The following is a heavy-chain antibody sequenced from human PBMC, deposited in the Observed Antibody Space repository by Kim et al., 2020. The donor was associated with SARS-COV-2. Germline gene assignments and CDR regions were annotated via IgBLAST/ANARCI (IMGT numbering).Heavy chain of an antibody. CDR2: IWYDGSNK. CDR1: GFTFSRYG. D-gene: IGHD2-21*01. V-gene: IGHV3-33*01. CDR3: ARDTWVVIMADTLDFDY. Sequence: GGSLRLSCAASGFTFSRYGMHWVRQAPGKGLEWVAVIWYDGSNKYYADSVKGRFTISRDNSKNTLYLQMNSLRAEDTAVYYCARDTWVVIMADTLDFDYWGQGTLVTVSS. J-gene: IGHJ4*02.